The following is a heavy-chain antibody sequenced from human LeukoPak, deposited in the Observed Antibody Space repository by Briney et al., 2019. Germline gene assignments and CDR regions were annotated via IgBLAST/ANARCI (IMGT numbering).Heavy chain of an antibody. Sequence: GRSLRLSCAASGFTFSSYGMHWVRQAPGKGLEWVAVISYDGSNKYYADSVKGRFTISRDNSKNTLYLQMNSLRAEDTAVYYCARERVRGVIFPFDYWGQGTLVTVSS. J-gene: IGHJ4*02. CDR3: ARERVRGVIFPFDY. CDR2: ISYDGSNK. V-gene: IGHV3-30*03. CDR1: GFTFSSYG. D-gene: IGHD3-10*01.